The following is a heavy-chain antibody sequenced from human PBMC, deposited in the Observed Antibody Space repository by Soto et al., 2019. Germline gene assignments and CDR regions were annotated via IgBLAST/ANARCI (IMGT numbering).Heavy chain of an antibody. Sequence: GWSLRLSCAASGFTFSNSWMSWVRQAPGKGLEWVANIKEDGSEKDYVDPVKGRFTITRDNAKNSLYPQMNNLRAEDTAVYFCTRKRFGMDVWGQGTTVTVSS. J-gene: IGHJ6*02. V-gene: IGHV3-7*03. CDR3: TRKRFGMDV. CDR1: GFTFSNSW. CDR2: IKEDGSEK.